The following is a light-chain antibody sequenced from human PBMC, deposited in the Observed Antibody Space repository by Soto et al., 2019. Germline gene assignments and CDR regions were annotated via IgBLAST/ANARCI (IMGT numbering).Light chain of an antibody. CDR3: QQYNNWPPWT. CDR2: GAS. Sequence: EIVMTQSPVTLSVSPGERATLSCRASQSVSSNLAWHQQKPGQAPRLLIYGASTRATGIPARFGGSGSGTEFTLTISSLQSEDFAIYYCQQYNNWPPWTFGQGTKVEIK. CDR1: QSVSSN. V-gene: IGKV3-15*01. J-gene: IGKJ1*01.